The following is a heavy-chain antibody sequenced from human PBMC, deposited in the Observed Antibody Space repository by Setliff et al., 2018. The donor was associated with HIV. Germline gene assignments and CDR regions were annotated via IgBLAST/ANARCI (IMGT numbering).Heavy chain of an antibody. Sequence: SVKVSCKASGGTFSSYAISWVRQAPGQGLEWMGGIIPIIGITNQAQKFQGRVTIPADKSTNTAYMELSSLRSEDTAVYYCAKDRGRGNWLDPWGQGTLVTVSS. CDR2: IIPIIGIT. V-gene: IGHV1-69*10. CDR3: AKDRGRGNWLDP. J-gene: IGHJ5*02. CDR1: GGTFSSYA. D-gene: IGHD3-16*01.